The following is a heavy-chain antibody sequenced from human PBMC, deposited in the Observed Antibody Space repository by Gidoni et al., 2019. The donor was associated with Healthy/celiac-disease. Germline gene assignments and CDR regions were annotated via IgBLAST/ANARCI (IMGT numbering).Heavy chain of an antibody. D-gene: IGHD2-21*02. CDR2: ISGSGGST. V-gene: IGHV3-23*01. J-gene: IGHJ1*01. CDR1: AFTFSRYA. CDR3: ARRESPSDCYSCSEYFQH. Sequence: VQLLESGGGLVQPVGSLRLSCAASAFTFSRYAMSWVRQAPGKGLEWVSAISGSGGSTYYADSVKGRFTISREDSKNTLYLQMNSLRAEDTAVYYCARRESPSDCYSCSEYFQHWGQGTLVTVSS.